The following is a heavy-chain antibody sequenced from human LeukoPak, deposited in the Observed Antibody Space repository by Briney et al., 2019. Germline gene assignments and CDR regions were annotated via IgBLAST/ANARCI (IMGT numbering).Heavy chain of an antibody. Sequence: GGSLRLSCAASGFTFSNAWMSWVRQAPGKGLEWVGFIRSKAYGGTTEHAASVKGRFTISRDDSKSIAYLQMNSLKTEDTAVYYCTRPLYGEDYAYYWGQGTLVTVSS. V-gene: IGHV3-49*04. CDR1: GFTFSNAW. J-gene: IGHJ4*02. D-gene: IGHD4-17*01. CDR3: TRPLYGEDYAYY. CDR2: IRSKAYGGTT.